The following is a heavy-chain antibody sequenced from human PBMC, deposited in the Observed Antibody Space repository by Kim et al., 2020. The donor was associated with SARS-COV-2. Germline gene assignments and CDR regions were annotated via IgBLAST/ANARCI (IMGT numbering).Heavy chain of an antibody. CDR3: ARHGCGTTSCSFFSLLIDY. D-gene: IGHD2-2*01. CDR2: IYPDDSDT. V-gene: IGHV5-51*01. CDR1: GYTFTRYW. J-gene: IGHJ4*02. Sequence: GESLKISCKGSGYTFTRYWIGWVRQMPGKGLEWMGIIYPDDSDTRYSPSFQGQVTISADKSISTAYLQWSSLKASDTAMYYCARHGCGTTSCSFFSLLIDYWGQGTLVTVSS.